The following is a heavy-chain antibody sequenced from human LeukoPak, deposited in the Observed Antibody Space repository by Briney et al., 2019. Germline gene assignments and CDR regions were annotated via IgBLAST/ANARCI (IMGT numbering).Heavy chain of an antibody. CDR2: IYSDGSST. V-gene: IGHV3-74*01. CDR3: ARDGSLPDY. D-gene: IGHD5-12*01. Sequence: GGSLRLSCAASGFTFSSYWMHWVRHPPGEGLVWVSRIYSDGSSTIYADSVKGRFNISRDNAKNTLYLQMNSLRAEDTAVYYCARDGSLPDYWGQGTLVSVSS. J-gene: IGHJ4*02. CDR1: GFTFSSYW.